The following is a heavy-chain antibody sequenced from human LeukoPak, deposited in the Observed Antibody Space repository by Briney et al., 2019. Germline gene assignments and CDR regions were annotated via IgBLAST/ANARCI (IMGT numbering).Heavy chain of an antibody. CDR3: ARGRYYYCDRSGYFYY. J-gene: IGHJ4*02. D-gene: IGHD3-22*01. Sequence: SETLPLTCAVYGGSFSGYYWSWIRQPPGKGLEWIGETNHSGSTNYNPSLKSRVTISVDTSKNQFSLKLSSVTAADTAVYYCARGRYYYCDRSGYFYYWGQGTLVTVSS. CDR1: GGSFSGYY. CDR2: TNHSGST. V-gene: IGHV4-34*01.